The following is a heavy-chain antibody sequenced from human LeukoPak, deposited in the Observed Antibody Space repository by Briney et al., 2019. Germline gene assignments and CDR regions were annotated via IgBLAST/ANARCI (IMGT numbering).Heavy chain of an antibody. Sequence: GGSLRLSCAASGFTFSSYSMNWVRQAPGKGLEWVSSISSSSSHIYYADSVKGRFTISRDNAKNSLYLQMNSLRAEDTAVYYCARDGGAYGSGNYYGMDVWGQGTTVTVSS. V-gene: IGHV3-21*01. J-gene: IGHJ6*02. CDR3: ARDGGAYGSGNYYGMDV. D-gene: IGHD3-10*01. CDR2: ISSSSSHI. CDR1: GFTFSSYS.